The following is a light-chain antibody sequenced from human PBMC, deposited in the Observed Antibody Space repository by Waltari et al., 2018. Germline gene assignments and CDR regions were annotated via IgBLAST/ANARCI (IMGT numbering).Light chain of an antibody. V-gene: IGLV4-69*01. Sequence: QLVLTQSPSASASLGASVKLTCTLSSGHSSNVIAWLQQQPEKGPRYLMKVNSDGSNSKGEKIPVRFSGSSSGTEHYLTISSLQSEDEADYYCQTGGHGTWVFGGGTKLTVL. CDR2: VNSDGSN. J-gene: IGLJ3*02. CDR3: QTGGHGTWV. CDR1: SGHSSNV.